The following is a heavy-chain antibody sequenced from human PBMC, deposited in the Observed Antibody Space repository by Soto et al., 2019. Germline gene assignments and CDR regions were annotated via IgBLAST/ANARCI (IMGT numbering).Heavy chain of an antibody. CDR2: IWYDGSNK. D-gene: IGHD6-19*01. CDR3: ASGGVAGLWYFDR. J-gene: IGHJ2*01. Sequence: QVQLVESGGGVVQPGRSLRLSCAASGFTFSSYGMHWVRQAPGKGLEWVAVIWYDGSNKYYADSVKGRFTISRDNSKHTLYLQMNSLSAEDTAVYYCASGGVAGLWYFDRWGRGTLVTVSS. V-gene: IGHV3-33*01. CDR1: GFTFSSYG.